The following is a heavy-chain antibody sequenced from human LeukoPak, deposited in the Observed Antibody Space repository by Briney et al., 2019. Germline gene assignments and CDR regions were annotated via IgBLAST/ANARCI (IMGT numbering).Heavy chain of an antibody. J-gene: IGHJ5*02. CDR2: ISSSSSTI. CDR3: ARGGRKAVAGTPNWFDP. D-gene: IGHD6-19*01. V-gene: IGHV3-48*01. CDR1: GFTFSSYS. Sequence: GGSLRLSCAASGFTFSSYSMNWVRQAPGKGLEWVSYISSSSSTIYYADSAKGRFTISRDNAKNSLYLQMNSLRAEDTAVYYCARGGRKAVAGTPNWFDPWGQGTLVTVSS.